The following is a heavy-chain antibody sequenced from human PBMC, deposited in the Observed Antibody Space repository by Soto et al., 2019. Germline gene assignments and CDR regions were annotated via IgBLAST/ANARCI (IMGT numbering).Heavy chain of an antibody. CDR2: IRSKANSYAT. V-gene: IGHV3-73*01. CDR1: GFTFSGSA. J-gene: IGHJ4*02. Sequence: GGSLRLSCAASGFTFSGSAMHWVRQASGKGLEWVGRIRSKANSYATAYAASVKGRFTISRDDSKNTAYLQMNSLKTEDTAVYYCTSRDGGIMITFGEEVGFDYWGQGTLVTVSS. CDR3: TSRDGGIMITFGEEVGFDY. D-gene: IGHD3-16*01.